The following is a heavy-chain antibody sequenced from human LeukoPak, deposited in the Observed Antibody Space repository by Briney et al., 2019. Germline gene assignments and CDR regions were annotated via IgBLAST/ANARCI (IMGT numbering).Heavy chain of an antibody. CDR2: IYNSGTT. Sequence: PSETLSLTCTVSGGSISSYYWSWIRQPPGKGLEWIGYIYNSGTTDYNPSLKSRVTMSVDTSRNQFSLKLSSVTAADTAVYYCARHSPGYYYYDMDVWGQGTTVTVSS. V-gene: IGHV4-59*08. CDR3: ARHSPGYYYYDMDV. CDR1: GGSISSYY. J-gene: IGHJ6*02.